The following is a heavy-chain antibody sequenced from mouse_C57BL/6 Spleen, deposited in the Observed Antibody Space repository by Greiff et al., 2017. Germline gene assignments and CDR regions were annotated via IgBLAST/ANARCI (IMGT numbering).Heavy chain of an antibody. J-gene: IGHJ1*03. D-gene: IGHD2-5*01. CDR2: IDPETGGT. CDR1: GYTFTDYE. Sequence: QVQLQQSGAELVRPGASVTLSCKASGYTFTDYEMHWVKQTPVHGLEWIGAIDPETGGTAYNQKFKGKAILTADKSSSTAYMELLSLTSEDSAVYYCTRSSSNYLWYFDVWGTGTTVTVSS. V-gene: IGHV1-15*01. CDR3: TRSSSNYLWYFDV.